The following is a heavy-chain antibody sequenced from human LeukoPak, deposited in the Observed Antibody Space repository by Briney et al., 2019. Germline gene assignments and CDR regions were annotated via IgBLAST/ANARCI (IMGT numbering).Heavy chain of an antibody. V-gene: IGHV3-15*01. D-gene: IGHD3-22*01. CDR1: GFTFSNAW. CDR3: TTEGYYYDSSGYALRVYFDY. Sequence: PGGSLRLSCAASGFTFSNAWMSWVRQAPGKGLEWVGRIKSKTDGGTTDYAAPVKGRFTISRDDSKNTLYLLMNSLKTEDTAVYYCTTEGYYYDSSGYALRVYFDYWGQGTLVTVSS. CDR2: IKSKTDGGTT. J-gene: IGHJ4*02.